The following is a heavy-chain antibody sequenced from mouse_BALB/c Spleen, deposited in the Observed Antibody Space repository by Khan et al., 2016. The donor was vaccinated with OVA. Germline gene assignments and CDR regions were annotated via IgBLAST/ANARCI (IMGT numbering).Heavy chain of an antibody. J-gene: IGHJ2*01. Sequence: EVQLQESGPGLVKPSQSLSLTCTVTGYSITSDYAWYWIRQLPGNKLEWMGYISYSGSTSYNPSLKSRISITRDTSTNQFFLQLNSVTTEDTATYYCARDYGSSYYYFDYWGQGTTLTVSS. CDR3: ARDYGSSYYYFDY. CDR1: GYSITSDYA. V-gene: IGHV3-2*02. CDR2: ISYSGST. D-gene: IGHD1-1*01.